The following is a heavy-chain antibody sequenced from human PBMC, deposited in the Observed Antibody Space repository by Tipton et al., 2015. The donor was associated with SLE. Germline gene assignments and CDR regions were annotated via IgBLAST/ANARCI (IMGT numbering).Heavy chain of an antibody. CDR1: GGSISSYY. Sequence: TLSLTCTVSGGSISSYYWSWIRQPPGKGLEWIGYIYYSGSTNYNPSLKSRVTISADTSKNQFSLKLSYVTAADTAVYYCARDGRGYYYDSSGYFDPWGQGTLVTVSS. J-gene: IGHJ5*02. V-gene: IGHV4-59*01. CDR2: IYYSGST. D-gene: IGHD3-22*01. CDR3: ARDGRGYYYDSSGYFDP.